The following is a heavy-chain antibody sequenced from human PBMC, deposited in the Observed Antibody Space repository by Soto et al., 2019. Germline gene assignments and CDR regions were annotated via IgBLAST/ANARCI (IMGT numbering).Heavy chain of an antibody. CDR3: ARDPYNYDFWSGYRYYYYYMDV. V-gene: IGHV3-48*01. Sequence: GGSLRLSCAASGFTFSSYSMNWVRQAPGKGLEWVSYISSSSSTIYYADSVKGRFTISRDNAKNSLYLQMNSLRAEDTAVYYCARDPYNYDFWSGYRYYYYYMDVSGKGTTVTVSS. CDR1: GFTFSSYS. CDR2: ISSSSSTI. D-gene: IGHD3-3*01. J-gene: IGHJ6*03.